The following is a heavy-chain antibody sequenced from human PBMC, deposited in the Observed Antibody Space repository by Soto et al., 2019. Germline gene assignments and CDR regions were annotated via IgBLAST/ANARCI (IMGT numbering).Heavy chain of an antibody. CDR1: GYIFTGYG. J-gene: IGHJ6*02. Sequence: ASVKVSCKASGYIFTGYGISWVRQAPGQGLEWMGWISPYNGHTEFAQRLQGRLTLTTDTSTTTGFMELSNLTSDDTAVYYCAGGGSAYHTGLGFAGTMDVWGQGTTVTVSS. CDR3: AGGGSAYHTGLGFAGTMDV. D-gene: IGHD3-16*01. V-gene: IGHV1-18*04. CDR2: ISPYNGHT.